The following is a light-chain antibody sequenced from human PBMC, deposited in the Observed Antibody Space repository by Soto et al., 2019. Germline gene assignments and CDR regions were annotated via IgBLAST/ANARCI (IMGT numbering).Light chain of an antibody. J-gene: IGKJ1*01. CDR3: QQYNTYST. Sequence: DIQMTQSPSTLSASVGDRVTITCRASQTIRSWLAWYQQKPGKAPKLLIYDASSLRGGVPSRFSGSGSGTEFTLTITSLQPDDFATYYCQQYNTYSTFGQGTRWIS. CDR1: QTIRSW. V-gene: IGKV1-5*01. CDR2: DAS.